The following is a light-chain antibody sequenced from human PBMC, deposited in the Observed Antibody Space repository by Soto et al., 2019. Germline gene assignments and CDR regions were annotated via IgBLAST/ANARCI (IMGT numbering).Light chain of an antibody. J-gene: IGKJ5*01. CDR2: DAS. CDR1: QSINSK. CDR3: QQYNIWLSIS. V-gene: IGKV3-15*01. Sequence: EIVMTQSPATLSLSPGERATLSCWASQSINSKLAWYQHRPGQAPRLLIYDASTRAAGISARFSGSGSGTDFTLTISSLQSEDFAVYYCQQYNIWLSISFGQWTRLE.